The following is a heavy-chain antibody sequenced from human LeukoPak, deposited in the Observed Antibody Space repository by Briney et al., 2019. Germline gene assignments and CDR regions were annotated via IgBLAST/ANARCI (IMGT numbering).Heavy chain of an antibody. J-gene: IGHJ4*02. Sequence: PGESLRLSCAASGFTFDDYGMSWVRQAPGKGLEWVSGINWNGGSTGYADSVKGRFTISRDNAKNSLYLQMNSLRAEDTALYYCARVSGLGSYYDSSGYPDYWGQGTLVTVSS. CDR2: INWNGGST. V-gene: IGHV3-20*04. CDR3: ARVSGLGSYYDSSGYPDY. D-gene: IGHD3-22*01. CDR1: GFTFDDYG.